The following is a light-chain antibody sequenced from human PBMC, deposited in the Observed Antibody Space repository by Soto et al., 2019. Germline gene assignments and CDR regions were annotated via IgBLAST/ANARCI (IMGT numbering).Light chain of an antibody. Sequence: QSVLTQPPSASETPGQRVTISCSGSNSNIGSNTVNWYQQLPGTAPKLLIHSNNQRPSGIPDRFSGSKSGTSASLAVSGLQSEDEADYYCAVWDDSLNGPLFGGGTKVTVL. V-gene: IGLV1-44*01. J-gene: IGLJ3*02. CDR1: NSNIGSNT. CDR3: AVWDDSLNGPL. CDR2: SNN.